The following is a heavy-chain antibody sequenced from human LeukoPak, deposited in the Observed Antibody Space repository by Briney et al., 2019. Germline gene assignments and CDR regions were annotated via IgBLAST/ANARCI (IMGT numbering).Heavy chain of an antibody. V-gene: IGHV3-23*01. CDR1: GFTFSKYA. Sequence: PGGSLRLSCGASGFTFSKYAMSWVRQAPGKGLEWVSGVSGSGGVTYYADFVKGRFTISRDNSKNTLHLQMNSLRAEDTAVYYCAKTGNSITMIVVVINNLDYWGQGTLVTVSS. CDR2: VSGSGGVT. D-gene: IGHD3-22*01. CDR3: AKTGNSITMIVVVINNLDY. J-gene: IGHJ4*02.